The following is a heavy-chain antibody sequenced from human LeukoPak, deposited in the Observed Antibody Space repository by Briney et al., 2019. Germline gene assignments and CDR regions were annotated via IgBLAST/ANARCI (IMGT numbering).Heavy chain of an antibody. J-gene: IGHJ6*03. CDR3: ATLWFGDHYPPHYMDV. CDR1: GGSISSYY. V-gene: IGHV4-59*01. CDR2: IYYSGST. D-gene: IGHD3-10*01. Sequence: SETLSLTCTVSGGSISSYYWSWIRQPPGKGLEWIGYIYYSGSTNYNPSLKSRVTISVDTSKNQFSLKLSSVTAADTAVYYCATLWFGDHYPPHYMDVWGKGATVTISS.